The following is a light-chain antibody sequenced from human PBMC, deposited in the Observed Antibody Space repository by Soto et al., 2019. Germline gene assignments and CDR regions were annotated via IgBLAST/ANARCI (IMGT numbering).Light chain of an antibody. J-gene: IGKJ1*01. CDR2: GAS. CDR1: QSVGSN. V-gene: IGKV3-15*01. Sequence: EIVMTQSPATLSVSPWERATLSCRASQSVGSNLAWYQQRPGQAPRLLIYGASTRATGVPASFSGSGSGTEFTLTISSLQSEDFGIYFCQQYNNWPPDRTFGQGTKVEIK. CDR3: QQYNNWPPDRT.